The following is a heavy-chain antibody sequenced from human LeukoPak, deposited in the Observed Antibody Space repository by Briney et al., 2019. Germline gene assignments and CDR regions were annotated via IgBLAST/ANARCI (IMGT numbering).Heavy chain of an antibody. CDR3: ARLLDSDSSGYHFDY. D-gene: IGHD3-22*01. Sequence: ASVKVSCKASGYTFTSYGISWVRQAPAQGLEWMGWISAYNGNTNYAQKLQGRVTMTTDTSTSTAYMELRSLRSDDTAVYYCARLLDSDSSGYHFDYWGQGTLVTVSS. J-gene: IGHJ4*02. V-gene: IGHV1-18*01. CDR2: ISAYNGNT. CDR1: GYTFTSYG.